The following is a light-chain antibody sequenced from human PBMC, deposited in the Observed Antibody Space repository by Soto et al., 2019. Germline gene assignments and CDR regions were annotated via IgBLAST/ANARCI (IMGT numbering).Light chain of an antibody. CDR3: HQYGSSITGT. J-gene: IGKJ1*01. V-gene: IGKV3-20*01. Sequence: EVVLTQSPGTVSLSPGERATLSCRASQSVTSNYLAWYQQKPGQAPRLLIYAASSRATGIPDRFSGSGSGTDFTLSISRLEPEDFAVYYCHQYGSSITGTLGQGTKVEIK. CDR2: AAS. CDR1: QSVTSNY.